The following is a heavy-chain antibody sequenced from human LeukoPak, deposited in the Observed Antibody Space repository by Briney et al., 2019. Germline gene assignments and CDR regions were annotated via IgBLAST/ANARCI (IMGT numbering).Heavy chain of an antibody. J-gene: IGHJ4*02. Sequence: XSXAAXXFTFXNAXMSWVRQAPGKXLEWXGRIKSKTDGGTTDYAAPVKGRFTISRDDSKNTLYLQMNSLKTEDTAVYYCTTGLRFLEWLLSSDIPFDYWGQGTLVTVSS. D-gene: IGHD3-3*01. V-gene: IGHV3-15*01. CDR2: IKSKTDGGTT. CDR1: XFTFXNAX. CDR3: TTGLRFLEWLLSSDIPFDY.